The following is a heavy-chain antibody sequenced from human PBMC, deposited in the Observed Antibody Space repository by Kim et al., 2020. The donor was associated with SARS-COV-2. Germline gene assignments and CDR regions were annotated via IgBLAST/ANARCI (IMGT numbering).Heavy chain of an antibody. CDR1: GGSISSYY. V-gene: IGHV4-59*01. Sequence: SETLSLTCTVSGGSISSYYWSWIRQPPGKGLEWIGYIYYSGSTNYNPSLKSRGTISVDTSKNQFSLKLSSVTAADTAVYYCARDRTIFGDSGYYYYGMDGWGQGTTVTVSS. D-gene: IGHD3-3*01. CDR2: IYYSGST. CDR3: ARDRTIFGDSGYYYYGMDG. J-gene: IGHJ6*02.